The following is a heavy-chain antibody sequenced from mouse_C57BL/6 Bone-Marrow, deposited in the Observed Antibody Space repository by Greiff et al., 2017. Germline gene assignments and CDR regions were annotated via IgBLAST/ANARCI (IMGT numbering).Heavy chain of an antibody. Sequence: VQLQQSGAELVRPGTSVKVSCKASGYAFTNYLIEWVKQRPGQGLEWIGVINTGSGGTNYNEKFKGKATMTADKSSSTDYMQLSSLTSEDSAVYFCAISVGNYPLAMDYWGQGTSVTVSS. CDR1: GYAFTNYL. D-gene: IGHD2-1*01. V-gene: IGHV1-54*01. CDR3: AISVGNYPLAMDY. J-gene: IGHJ4*01. CDR2: INTGSGGT.